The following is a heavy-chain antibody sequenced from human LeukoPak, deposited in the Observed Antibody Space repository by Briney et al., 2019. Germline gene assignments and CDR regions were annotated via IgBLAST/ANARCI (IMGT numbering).Heavy chain of an antibody. CDR2: IYYSGST. J-gene: IGHJ3*02. CDR3: AREVGPWELRSADAFDI. CDR1: GGSISSYY. Sequence: SETLSLTCTVSGGSISSYYWSWIRQPPGKGLECVGYIYYSGSTNYNPSLKSRVTISVDTSKNQFSLKLSPVTAADTAVYYCAREVGPWELRSADAFDIWGQGTMVTVSS. D-gene: IGHD1-26*01. V-gene: IGHV4-59*01.